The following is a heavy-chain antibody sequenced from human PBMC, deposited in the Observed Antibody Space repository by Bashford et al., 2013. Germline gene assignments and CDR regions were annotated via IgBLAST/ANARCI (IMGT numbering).Heavy chain of an antibody. CDR3: ARENLYCTNGVCYLGGPDFDY. Sequence: SVKVSCKASGGTFSSYAISWVRQGPGQGLEWLGRILPILDTADYPQKFQGRVTITADKSTSTAYMELSSLRSDDTAVYYCARENLYCTNGVCYLGGPDFDYWGQGTLVTVSS. J-gene: IGHJ4*02. V-gene: IGHV1-69*04. D-gene: IGHD2-8*01. CDR2: ILPILDTA. CDR1: GGTFSSYA.